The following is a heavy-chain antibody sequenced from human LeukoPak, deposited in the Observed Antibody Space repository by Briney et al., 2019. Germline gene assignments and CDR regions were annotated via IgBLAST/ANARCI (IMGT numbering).Heavy chain of an antibody. J-gene: IGHJ4*02. CDR2: IGGSGGST. D-gene: IGHD3-9*01. V-gene: IGHV3-23*01. CDR3: AKDVGYDILTGYYSYASDY. CDR1: GFTFSSYA. Sequence: AGGSLRLSCAASGFTFSSYAMSWVRQAPGKGLERVSAIGGSGGSTYYADSVKGRFTISRDNSKNTLYLQMNSLRAEDTAVYYCAKDVGYDILTGYYSYASDYWGQGTLVTVSS.